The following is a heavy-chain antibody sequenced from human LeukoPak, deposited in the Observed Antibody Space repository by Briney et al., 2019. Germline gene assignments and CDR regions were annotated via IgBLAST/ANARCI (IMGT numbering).Heavy chain of an antibody. Sequence: SVKVSCKASGGTFSSYAISWVRQAPGQGLEWMGGIIPIFGTANYAQKFQGRVTITADESTSTAYMELSSLRSEDTAVYYCARGFALGYYDSRGIDYWGQGTLVTVSS. CDR2: IIPIFGTA. CDR1: GGTFSSYA. CDR3: ARGFALGYYDSRGIDY. D-gene: IGHD3-22*01. J-gene: IGHJ4*02. V-gene: IGHV1-69*01.